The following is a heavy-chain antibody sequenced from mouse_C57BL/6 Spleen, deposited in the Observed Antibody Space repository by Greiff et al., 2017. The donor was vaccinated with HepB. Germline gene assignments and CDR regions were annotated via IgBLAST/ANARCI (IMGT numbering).Heavy chain of an antibody. D-gene: IGHD3-1*01. V-gene: IGHV1-69*01. CDR2: IDPSDSYT. Sequence: QVQLQQPGAELVMPGASVKLSCKASGYTFTSYWMHWVKQRPGQGLEWIGEIDPSDSYTNYNQNVKGKSTLTVDKSSSTAYMQLSSLKSEDSAVYYCARGGYHFDDWGKGTTLTVYS. J-gene: IGHJ2*01. CDR1: GYTFTSYW. CDR3: ARGGYHFDD.